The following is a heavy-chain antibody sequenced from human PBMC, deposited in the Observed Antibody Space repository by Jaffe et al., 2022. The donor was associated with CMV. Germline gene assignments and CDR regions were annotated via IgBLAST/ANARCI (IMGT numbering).Heavy chain of an antibody. Sequence: QLQLQESGPGLVKPSETLSLTCTVSGGSISSSSYYWGWIRQPPGKGLEWIGSIYYSGSTYYNPSLKSRVTISVDTSKNQFSLKLSSVTAADTAVYYCARLGRDSEWEQPLYYFDYWGQGTLVTVSS. D-gene: IGHD1-26*01. CDR1: GGSISSSSYY. V-gene: IGHV4-39*01. CDR3: ARLGRDSEWEQPLYYFDY. CDR2: IYYSGST. J-gene: IGHJ4*02.